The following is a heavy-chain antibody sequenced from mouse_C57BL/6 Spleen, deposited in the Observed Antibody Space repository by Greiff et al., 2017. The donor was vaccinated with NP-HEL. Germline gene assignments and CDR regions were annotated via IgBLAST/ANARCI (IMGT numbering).Heavy chain of an antibody. CDR1: GFTFTDYY. CDR3: ARRDGSSFDY. Sequence: EVQLVESGGGLVQPGGSLSLSCAASGFTFTDYYMSWVRQPPGKALEWLGFIRNKANGYTTEYSASVKGRFTISRDNSQSILYLQMNALRAEDSATYYCARRDGSSFDYWGQGTTLTVSS. V-gene: IGHV7-3*01. J-gene: IGHJ2*01. D-gene: IGHD1-1*01. CDR2: IRNKANGYTT.